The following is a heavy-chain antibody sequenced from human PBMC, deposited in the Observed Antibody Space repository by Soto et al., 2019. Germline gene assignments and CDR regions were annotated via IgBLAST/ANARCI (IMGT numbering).Heavy chain of an antibody. Sequence: QVQLQESGPGLVKPSETLSLTCTISGGPMNNYYCSWFRQPRGQGLEWIGYMGYNGFTRYNPSLRRRVASSLDTAKNQFSLNLSSVTAADTALYYCARQGFGELHGLVDVWGQGSTVTVSS. D-gene: IGHD3-10*01. CDR3: ARQGFGELHGLVDV. J-gene: IGHJ6*02. V-gene: IGHV4-59*08. CDR1: GGPMNNYY. CDR2: MGYNGFT.